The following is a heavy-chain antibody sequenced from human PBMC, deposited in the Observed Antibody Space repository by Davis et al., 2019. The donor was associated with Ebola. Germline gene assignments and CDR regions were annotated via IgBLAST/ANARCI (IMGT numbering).Heavy chain of an antibody. J-gene: IGHJ4*02. Sequence: MPSETLSLTCTVSGGSISSYYWSWIRQPPGKGLEWIGYIYYSGSTNYNPSLKSRVTISVDTSKNQFSLKLSSVTAADTAVYYCARLGRLEWAFDYWGQGTLVTVSS. CDR1: GGSISSYY. CDR2: IYYSGST. V-gene: IGHV4-59*01. D-gene: IGHD1-1*01. CDR3: ARLGRLEWAFDY.